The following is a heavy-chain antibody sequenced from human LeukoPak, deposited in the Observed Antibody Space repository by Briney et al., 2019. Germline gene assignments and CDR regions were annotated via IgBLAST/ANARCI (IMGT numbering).Heavy chain of an antibody. D-gene: IGHD6-19*01. V-gene: IGHV3-15*01. CDR1: GFTFRNAW. Sequence: PGGSLRLSCAASGFTFRNAWMSWVRQAPGKGLEWVGRIKSKTDGGTTDYAAPVKGRFTISRDDSKNTLYLQMNSLKTEDTAVYYCTTQYSSGWYVALDIWGQGTMVTVSS. J-gene: IGHJ3*02. CDR3: TTQYSSGWYVALDI. CDR2: IKSKTDGGTT.